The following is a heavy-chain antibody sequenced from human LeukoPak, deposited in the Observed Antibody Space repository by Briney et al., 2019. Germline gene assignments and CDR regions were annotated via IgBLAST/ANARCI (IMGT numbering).Heavy chain of an antibody. CDR3: ASRIATAGSVDY. CDR1: GFTVSSNY. D-gene: IGHD6-13*01. V-gene: IGHV3-53*01. J-gene: IGHJ4*02. Sequence: GGSLRLSCAASGFTVSSNYMSWVRQAPGKGLEWVSVIYSSGSTYYADSVKGRLTISRDNSKNTLHLQMNTLRAEDTAVYYCASRIATAGSVDYWGQGTLVTVSS. CDR2: IYSSGST.